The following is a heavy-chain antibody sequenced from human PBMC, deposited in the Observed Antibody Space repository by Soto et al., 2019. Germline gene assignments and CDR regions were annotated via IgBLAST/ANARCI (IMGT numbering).Heavy chain of an antibody. D-gene: IGHD2-15*01. Sequence: GGSLRLSCAASGFTFSSYSMNWVRQAPGKGLEWVSSISSSSSYIYYADSVKGRFTISRDNAKNSLYLQMNRLKAEGTAVYYCARDGMEGWSVVVVAATDYYYYYGMDVWGQGTTVTVSS. J-gene: IGHJ6*02. CDR3: ARDGMEGWSVVVVAATDYYYYYGMDV. V-gene: IGHV3-21*01. CDR1: GFTFSSYS. CDR2: ISSSSSYI.